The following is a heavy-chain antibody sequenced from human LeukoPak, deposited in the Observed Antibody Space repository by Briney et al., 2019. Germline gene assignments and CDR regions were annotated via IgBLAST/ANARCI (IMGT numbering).Heavy chain of an antibody. CDR2: IYSGGGT. Sequence: GGSLRLSCAASGFTVSSNYMGWVRQAPGKGLEWVSFIYSGGGTCYADPVKGRFTISRDNSKNTLSLQMNNLRAEDTAVYYCARGQGSTSAWYFDYWGQGTLVTVSS. J-gene: IGHJ4*02. CDR3: ARGQGSTSAWYFDY. V-gene: IGHV3-53*01. D-gene: IGHD6-19*01. CDR1: GFTVSSNY.